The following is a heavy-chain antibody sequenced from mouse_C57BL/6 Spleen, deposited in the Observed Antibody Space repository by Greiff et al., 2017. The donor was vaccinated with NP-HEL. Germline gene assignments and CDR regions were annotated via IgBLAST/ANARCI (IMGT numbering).Heavy chain of an antibody. V-gene: IGHV5-16*01. CDR2: INYDGSST. J-gene: IGHJ3*01. CDR1: GFTFSDYY. Sequence: DVQLVESEGGLVQPGSSMKLSCTASGFTFSDYYMAWVRQVPEKGLEWVANINYDGSSTYYLDSLKSRFIISRDNAKNILYLQMSSLKSEDTATYYCAREGYDYDGLAYWGQGTLVTVSA. CDR3: AREGYDYDGLAY. D-gene: IGHD2-4*01.